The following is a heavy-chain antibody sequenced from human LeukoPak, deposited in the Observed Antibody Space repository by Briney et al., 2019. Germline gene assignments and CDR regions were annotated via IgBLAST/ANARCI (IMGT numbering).Heavy chain of an antibody. Sequence: PGESLRLSCAASGFTFSTYAMSWVRQAPGKGLEWVSTIGGSGGSTYYADSVKGRFSISRDNSKEKLSLQMNSLGADDTAVYYCANGGYDYIAFDIWGQGTMVTVSS. CDR2: IGGSGGST. D-gene: IGHD5-12*01. CDR1: GFTFSTYA. V-gene: IGHV3-23*01. CDR3: ANGGYDYIAFDI. J-gene: IGHJ3*02.